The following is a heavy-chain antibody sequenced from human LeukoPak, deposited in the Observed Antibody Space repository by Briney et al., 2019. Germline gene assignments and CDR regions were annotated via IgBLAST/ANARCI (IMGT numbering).Heavy chain of an antibody. CDR2: IYYSGST. Sequence: SETLSLTCTVSGVSISSTTHYWGWVRQPPGKGLEWIGSIYYSGSTYRNSSLKSRVTLSIDTSKNQFSLKLNSVTAADTAVYYCARRGSGSSPSFDYWGHGTLVTVSS. V-gene: IGHV4-39*01. CDR3: ARRGSGSSPSFDY. D-gene: IGHD3-10*01. CDR1: GVSISSTTHY. J-gene: IGHJ4*01.